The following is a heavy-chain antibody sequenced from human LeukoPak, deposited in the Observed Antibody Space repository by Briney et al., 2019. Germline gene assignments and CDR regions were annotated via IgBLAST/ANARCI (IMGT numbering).Heavy chain of an antibody. CDR1: GYTFTGYY. CDR3: ARDGGYCSSTSCLYYYYGMDV. Sequence: ASVKVSCKASGYTFTGYYMHWVRQAPGQGLEWMGRINPNSGGTNYAQKFQGWVTMTRDTSISTAYMELSRLRSDDTAVYYCARDGGYCSSTSCLYYYYGMDVWGQGTTVTVSS. J-gene: IGHJ6*02. V-gene: IGHV1-2*04. D-gene: IGHD2-2*03. CDR2: INPNSGGT.